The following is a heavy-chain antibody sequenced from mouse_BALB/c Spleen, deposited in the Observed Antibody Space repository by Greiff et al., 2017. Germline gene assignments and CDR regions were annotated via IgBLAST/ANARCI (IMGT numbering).Heavy chain of an antibody. D-gene: IGHD2-4*01. Sequence: EVQLVESGAELVKPGASVKLSCTASGFTFNDTYMHWVKQRPEQGLEWIGRIDPANGNTKYDPKFQGKATITADTSSNTAYLQLSSLTSEDTAVYYCARYDYDVGFAYWGQGTLVTVSA. CDR3: ARYDYDVGFAY. CDR1: GFTFNDTY. V-gene: IGHV14-3*02. CDR2: IDPANGNT. J-gene: IGHJ3*01.